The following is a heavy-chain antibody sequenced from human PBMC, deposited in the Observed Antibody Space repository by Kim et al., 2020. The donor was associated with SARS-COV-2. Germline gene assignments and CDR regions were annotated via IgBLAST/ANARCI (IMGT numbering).Heavy chain of an antibody. D-gene: IGHD5-18*01. CDR3: TRDTERVQLEGAFDI. CDR1: GFTFGDYA. Sequence: GGSLRLSCTASGFTFGDYAMSWVRQAPGKGLEWVGFIRSKAYGGTTEYAASVKGRFTISRDDSKSIAYLQMNSLKTEDTAVYYCTRDTERVQLEGAFDIWGQGTMVTVSS. V-gene: IGHV3-49*04. CDR2: IRSKAYGGTT. J-gene: IGHJ3*02.